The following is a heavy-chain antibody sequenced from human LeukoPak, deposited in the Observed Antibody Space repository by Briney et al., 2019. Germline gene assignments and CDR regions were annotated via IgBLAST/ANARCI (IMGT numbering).Heavy chain of an antibody. CDR3: ARETVRNYFDY. CDR1: GFTFSSYE. CDR2: ISSSGTTI. Sequence: PGGSLRLSCAASGFTFSSYEMNWVRQAPGKGLEWVSYISSSGTTIYYVDSVKGRFTISRDNAKNSLYLQMNSLRAEDTAVYYCARETVRNYFDYWGQGTLVTVSS. D-gene: IGHD4-17*01. J-gene: IGHJ4*02. V-gene: IGHV3-48*03.